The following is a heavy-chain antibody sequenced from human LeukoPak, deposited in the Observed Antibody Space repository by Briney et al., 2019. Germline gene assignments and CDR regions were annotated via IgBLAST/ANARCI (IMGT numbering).Heavy chain of an antibody. Sequence: GASVKVSCKASCYTFSSYGISWVRQAPGQGLEWMGWISAYNGNTNYAQKLQGRVTMTTDTSTSTAYMELRSLRSDDTAVYYCARVLTMVRGAFNWFDPWGQGTLVTVSS. CDR1: CYTFSSYG. CDR2: ISAYNGNT. D-gene: IGHD3-10*01. J-gene: IGHJ5*02. CDR3: ARVLTMVRGAFNWFDP. V-gene: IGHV1-18*01.